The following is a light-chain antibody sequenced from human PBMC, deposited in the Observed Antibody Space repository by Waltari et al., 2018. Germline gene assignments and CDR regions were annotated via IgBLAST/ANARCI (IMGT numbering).Light chain of an antibody. J-gene: IGLJ2*01. CDR3: QSYDSTNHVV. V-gene: IGLV6-57*04. CDR2: EYS. CDR1: SGRIAGNF. Sequence: NFMLTQPHSVSESPGVTVTISCTRSSGRIAGNFVQWYQQRPGSAPSVVIYEYSQRPSGDPDRFSGSIDSSSNSASLTISGLKTEDEADYYCQSYDSTNHVVFGGGTKLTVL.